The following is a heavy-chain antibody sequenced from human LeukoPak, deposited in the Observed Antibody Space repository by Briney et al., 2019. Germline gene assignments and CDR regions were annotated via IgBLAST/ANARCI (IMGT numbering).Heavy chain of an antibody. J-gene: IGHJ4*02. CDR3: ARDRYFEY. Sequence: PSETLSLTCTVSGGSISSYYWSWIRQPPGKGLEWIGYMYYSGSTNYNPSLKSRVTISVDTSKNQFSLKLSSVTAADTAVYYCARDRYFEYWGQGTLVTVSP. CDR2: MYYSGST. V-gene: IGHV4-59*01. CDR1: GGSISSYY.